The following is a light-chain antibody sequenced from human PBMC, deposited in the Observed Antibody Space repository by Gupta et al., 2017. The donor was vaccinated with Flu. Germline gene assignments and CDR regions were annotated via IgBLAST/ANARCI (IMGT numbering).Light chain of an antibody. V-gene: IGLV1-44*01. Sequence: QSLLTQPPSSSRTPGPRVTISCSGSNSNIGRNTLSWYQQLPGAAPKLIIQNDNQRPSGVPVRFSGSKAGTSASLTISGLQSEDEGDFYCATWDDSLNGPVFGGGTRLTVL. CDR1: NSNIGRNT. J-gene: IGLJ3*02. CDR3: ATWDDSLNGPV. CDR2: NDN.